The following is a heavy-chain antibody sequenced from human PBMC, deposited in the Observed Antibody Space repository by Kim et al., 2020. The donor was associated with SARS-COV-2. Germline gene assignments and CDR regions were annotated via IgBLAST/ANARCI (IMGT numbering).Heavy chain of an antibody. Sequence: GGSLRLSCAASGFTFSDYYMSWIRQAPGKGLEWVSYISSSSSYTNYADSVKGRFTISRDNAKNSLYLQMNSLRAEDTAVYYCAREGPGGYGTAFDYWGQGTLVTVSS. CDR1: GFTFSDYY. V-gene: IGHV3-11*06. J-gene: IGHJ4*02. CDR3: AREGPGGYGTAFDY. CDR2: ISSSSSYT. D-gene: IGHD5-12*01.